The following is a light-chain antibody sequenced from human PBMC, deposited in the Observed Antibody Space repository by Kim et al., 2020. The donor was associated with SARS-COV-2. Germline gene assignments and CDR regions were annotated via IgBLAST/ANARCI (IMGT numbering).Light chain of an antibody. J-gene: IGKJ1*01. Sequence: APVGDRVTITWRASQRISIYVSWYQQKPGKPPTLLIYTASTLQSGVPSRFSGSGSGTDFTLTISSMQPEDFVTYFCKQSYSAPGTFGQGTKVDIK. CDR3: KQSYSAPGT. CDR1: QRISIY. V-gene: IGKV1-39*01. CDR2: TAS.